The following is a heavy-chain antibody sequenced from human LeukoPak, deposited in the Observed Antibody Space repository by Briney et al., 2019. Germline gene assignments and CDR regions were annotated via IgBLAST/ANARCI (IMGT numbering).Heavy chain of an antibody. D-gene: IGHD2-15*01. CDR2: IIPIFGTA. V-gene: IGHV1-18*04. J-gene: IGHJ4*02. Sequence: ASVKVSCKASGYTFINYYIHWVRQAPGQGLEWMGGIIPIFGTANYAQKLQGRVTMTTDTSTSTAYMELRSLRSDDTAVYYCARVGEVGYCSGGSCYLFGYWGQGTLVTVSS. CDR1: GYTFINYY. CDR3: ARVGEVGYCSGGSCYLFGY.